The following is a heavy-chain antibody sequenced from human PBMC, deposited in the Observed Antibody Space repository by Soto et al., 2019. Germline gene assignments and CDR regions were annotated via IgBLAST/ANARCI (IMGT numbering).Heavy chain of an antibody. D-gene: IGHD2-8*01. CDR1: GGSISIGGYY. J-gene: IGHJ6*02. Sequence: SETLSLTCTVSGGSISIGGYYWSWIRQHPGKGLEWIGYIYYSGSTYYNPSLKSRVTISVDTSKNQFSLKLSSVTAADTAVYYCARDARWSNHQGYYGMDVWGQGTTVTVSS. CDR2: IYYSGST. CDR3: ARDARWSNHQGYYGMDV. V-gene: IGHV4-31*03.